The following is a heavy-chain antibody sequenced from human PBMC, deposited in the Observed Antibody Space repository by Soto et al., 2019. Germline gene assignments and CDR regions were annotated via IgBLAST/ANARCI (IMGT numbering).Heavy chain of an antibody. CDR3: AISRGYSGYEAFDY. Sequence: SETLSLTCTVSGGSISSGFYYWSWIRQHPGKGLEWIGYIYYSGSTYYNPSLKSRVTISVDTSKNQFSLKLSSVTAADTAVYYCAISRGYSGYEAFDYWGQGTLVTVSS. J-gene: IGHJ4*02. CDR2: IYYSGST. V-gene: IGHV4-31*03. CDR1: GGSISSGFYY. D-gene: IGHD5-12*01.